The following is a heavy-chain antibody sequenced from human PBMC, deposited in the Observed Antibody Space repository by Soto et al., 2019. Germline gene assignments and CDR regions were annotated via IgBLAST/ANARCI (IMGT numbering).Heavy chain of an antibody. CDR1: GYTYTSYG. CDR3: AADRKIVGTIGAFDF. D-gene: IGHD5-12*01. J-gene: IGHJ4*02. CDR2: IXAXXXNX. V-gene: IGHV1-18*04. Sequence: ASVKVYCKGAGYTYTSYGITWGRQDTGQGPEGMGXIXAXXXNXNXAXKXXXXVSMTEDPSTDTAYMELTRLRLEHTALYFCAADRKIVGTIGAFDFWGQGTLVTVSS.